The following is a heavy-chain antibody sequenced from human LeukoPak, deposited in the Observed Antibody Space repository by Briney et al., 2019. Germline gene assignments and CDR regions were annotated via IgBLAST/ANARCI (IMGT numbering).Heavy chain of an antibody. CDR3: ASGSYSGTNWFDP. J-gene: IGHJ5*02. Sequence: PSETLSLTCAVYGGSFSGYYWSWIRQPPGKGLGWIGEINHSGSTNYNPSLKSRVTISVDTSKNQFSLKLSSVTAADTAVYYCASGSYSGTNWFDPWGQGTLVTVSS. D-gene: IGHD1-26*01. CDR1: GGSFSGYY. CDR2: INHSGST. V-gene: IGHV4-34*01.